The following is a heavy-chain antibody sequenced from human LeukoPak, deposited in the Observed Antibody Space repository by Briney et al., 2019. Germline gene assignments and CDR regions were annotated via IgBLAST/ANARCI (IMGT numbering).Heavy chain of an antibody. D-gene: IGHD3-9*01. CDR1: GHSITELS. CDR3: ATGTHYDLLPF. V-gene: IGHV1-24*01. Sequence: ASVKVSCKVSGHSITELSTHWVRQAPGKGLEWMGGFDPGSGETIYEQKFQDRVTMTEDTSTDTAYMELSSLRSEDTALYYCATGTHYDLLPFWGQGTLVTVSS. CDR2: FDPGSGET. J-gene: IGHJ4*02.